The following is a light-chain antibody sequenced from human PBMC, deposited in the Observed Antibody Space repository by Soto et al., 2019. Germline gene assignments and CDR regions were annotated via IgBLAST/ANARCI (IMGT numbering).Light chain of an antibody. CDR3: SSYTSSIPVV. CDR2: AVS. CDR1: SSDVGGYNS. V-gene: IGLV2-14*01. J-gene: IGLJ2*01. Sequence: QSVLTQPASVSGSPGQSITISCTGTSSDVGGYNSVSWYQQHPGKAPKLMIYAVSYRPSGVSNRFSGSKSGNTASLTISGLQAEDEADYYCSSYTSSIPVVFGGGTKLTVL.